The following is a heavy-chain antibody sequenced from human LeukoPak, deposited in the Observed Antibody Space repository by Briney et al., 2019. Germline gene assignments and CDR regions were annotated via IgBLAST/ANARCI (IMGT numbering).Heavy chain of an antibody. V-gene: IGHV1-18*01. CDR3: ARADVKITIFGVVIIDWFDP. D-gene: IGHD3-3*01. J-gene: IGHJ5*02. Sequence: ASVKVSCKASGYTFTSYGISWVRQAPGQGLEGMGWISAYNGNTNYAQKLQGRVTMTTDTSTSTAYMELRSLRSDDTAVYYCARADVKITIFGVVIIDWFDPWGQGTLVTVSS. CDR2: ISAYNGNT. CDR1: GYTFTSYG.